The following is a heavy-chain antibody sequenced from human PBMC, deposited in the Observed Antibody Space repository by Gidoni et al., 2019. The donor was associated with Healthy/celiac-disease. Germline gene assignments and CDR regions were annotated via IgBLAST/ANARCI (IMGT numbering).Heavy chain of an antibody. Sequence: QITLKESGPTLVKPTQTLKLTCTFPGFSLSTSGVGVGWIRQPPGKALEWLALIYWDDDKRYSPSLTSRLTITKDTSKNQVVLTMTNMDPVDTATYFCAPARKSIAAPNYFDYWGQGTLVTVSS. J-gene: IGHJ4*02. CDR1: GFSLSTSGVG. D-gene: IGHD6-13*01. CDR3: APARKSIAAPNYFDY. V-gene: IGHV2-5*02. CDR2: IYWDDDK.